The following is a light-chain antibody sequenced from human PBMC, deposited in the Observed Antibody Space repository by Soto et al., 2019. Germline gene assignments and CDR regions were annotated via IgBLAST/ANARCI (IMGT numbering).Light chain of an antibody. J-gene: IGKJ1*01. CDR1: RDIDDY. V-gene: IGKV1-27*01. CDR2: EAS. Sequence: DIQMTQSPPSLSASVGDRFTITCRASRDIDDYLAWYQHIAGKAPKLLIYEASSLQPGVPSLFSGSGSGTYFTLTINSLQPEDAATYYCQKYNKAPWTFGQGTKV. CDR3: QKYNKAPWT.